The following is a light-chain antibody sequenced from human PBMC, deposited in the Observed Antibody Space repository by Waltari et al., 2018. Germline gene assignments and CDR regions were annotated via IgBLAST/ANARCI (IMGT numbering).Light chain of an antibody. Sequence: QSVLTQPPSVAAAPGQKVTIPCSGSSTNIGNDYLTWYHQLPGPAPKLLIYDNNKRPSGIPDRFSASKSGTSATLCITGLQIGDEADYYCATWDNSLSDVVFGGGTKLTVL. CDR3: ATWDNSLSDVV. CDR2: DNN. J-gene: IGLJ2*01. V-gene: IGLV1-51*01. CDR1: STNIGNDY.